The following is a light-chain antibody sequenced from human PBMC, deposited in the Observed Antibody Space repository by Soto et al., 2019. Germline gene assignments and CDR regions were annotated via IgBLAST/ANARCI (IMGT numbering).Light chain of an antibody. Sequence: IFLTQSPGSLSLSSGERATLSCRASQTVRSSYLAWYQQRPDQPPKLLIYGAFNRAIGTPDRFSGSESGRDYNLTISRLDPEDSAVYYCQQYGDSITFGGGTKVEI. V-gene: IGKV3-20*01. CDR3: QQYGDSIT. CDR1: QTVRSSY. J-gene: IGKJ4*01. CDR2: GAF.